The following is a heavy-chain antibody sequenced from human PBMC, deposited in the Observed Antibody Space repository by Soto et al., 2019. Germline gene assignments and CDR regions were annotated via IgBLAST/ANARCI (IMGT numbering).Heavy chain of an antibody. CDR3: AKRQPYFFDY. Sequence: GGSLRLSCAASGFTFSSYAMSWVRQAPGKGLEWVSTINNGGSTFYADSVKGRFTISRDNSKSTLFLQMHSLRAEDTALYFCAKRQPYFFDYWGQGTLVTVSS. V-gene: IGHV3-23*01. D-gene: IGHD5-18*01. CDR2: INNGGST. CDR1: GFTFSSYA. J-gene: IGHJ4*02.